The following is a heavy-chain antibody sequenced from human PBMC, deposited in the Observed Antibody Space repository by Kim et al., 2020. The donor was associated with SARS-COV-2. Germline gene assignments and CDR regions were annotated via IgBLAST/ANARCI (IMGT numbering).Heavy chain of an antibody. D-gene: IGHD3-10*01. CDR2: INNDGAET. CDR1: RHYW. J-gene: IGHJ4*02. Sequence: GGSLRLSCTGFRHYWMSWFRQAPGKGLEWVANINNDGAETYYVESAKDRFTISRDYDKNLLFLDMNSLRVEDTATYYCARSPSPGSADSWGQGTLVIVS. CDR3: ARSPSPGSADS. V-gene: IGHV3-7*01.